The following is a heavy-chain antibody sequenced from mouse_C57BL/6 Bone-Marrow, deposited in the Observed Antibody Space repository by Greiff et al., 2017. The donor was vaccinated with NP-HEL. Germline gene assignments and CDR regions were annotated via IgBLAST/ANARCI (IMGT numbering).Heavy chain of an antibody. Sequence: DVMLVESGGGLVQPGGSLSLSCAASGFTFTDYYMSWVRQRPGKALEWLGVIRHKANGYTTEYSVSVKGRFTISRANSQSILYPQMTALRAEDSATYYCARSLYYTYADDPFDAMDYWGQGTSVPVSS. J-gene: IGHJ4*01. CDR1: GFTFTDYY. V-gene: IGHV7-3*01. D-gene: IGHD2-12*01. CDR2: IRHKANGYTT. CDR3: ARSLYYTYADDPFDAMDY.